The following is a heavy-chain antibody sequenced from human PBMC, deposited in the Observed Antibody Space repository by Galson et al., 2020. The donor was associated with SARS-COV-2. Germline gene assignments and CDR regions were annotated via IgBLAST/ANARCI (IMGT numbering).Heavy chain of an antibody. CDR3: ARTSTMFPNTGFDP. CDR2: IYPGDSDT. V-gene: IGHV5-51*01. CDR1: GYSFTHYW. D-gene: IGHD3-3*01. J-gene: IGHJ5*02. Sequence: GESLKISCKGSGYSFTHYWIGWVRQMPGKGLEWMGTIYPGDSDTRYSPSFQGQVTISADKSIGTAYLEWSSLKASDTAIYYCARTSTMFPNTGFDPWGQGTLVTVSS.